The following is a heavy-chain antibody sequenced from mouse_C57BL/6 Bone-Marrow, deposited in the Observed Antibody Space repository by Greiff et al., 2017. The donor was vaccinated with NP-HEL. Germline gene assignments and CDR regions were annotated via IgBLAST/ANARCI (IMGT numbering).Heavy chain of an antibody. CDR2: INYDGSST. V-gene: IGHV5-16*01. CDR1: GFTFSDYY. J-gene: IGHJ4*01. D-gene: IGHD2-4*01. Sequence: EVKLMESEGGLVQPGSSMKLSCTASGFTFSDYYMAWVRQVPDKGLEWVANINYDGSSTYYLDSLKSRFIISRDNAKNILYLQMSSLKSEDTATYYCAREGGLRRRTYAMDYWGQGTSVTVSS. CDR3: AREGGLRRRTYAMDY.